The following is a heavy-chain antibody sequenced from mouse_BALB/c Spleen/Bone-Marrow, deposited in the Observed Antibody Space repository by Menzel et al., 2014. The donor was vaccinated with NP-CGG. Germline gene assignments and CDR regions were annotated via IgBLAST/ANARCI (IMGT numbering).Heavy chain of an antibody. V-gene: IGHV5-6-3*01. J-gene: IGHJ2*01. CDR3: ARPYRYYFDY. Sequence: EVQLVESGGGLVQPGGSLKLSCAASGFTFSSYGMSRVRQTPDKRLELVATINSNGGSTYYPDSVKGRFTISRDNAKNTLYLQMSSLKSEDTAMYYCARPYRYYFDYWGQGTTLTVSS. D-gene: IGHD2-14*01. CDR1: GFTFSSYG. CDR2: INSNGGST.